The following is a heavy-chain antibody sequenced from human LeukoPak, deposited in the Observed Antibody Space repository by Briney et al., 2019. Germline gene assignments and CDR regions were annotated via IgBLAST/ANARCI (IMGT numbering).Heavy chain of an antibody. J-gene: IGHJ4*02. CDR3: AKGPGWLLSKRYFDY. V-gene: IGHV3-23*01. CDR2: ISGSGGST. CDR1: GFTFSSYA. Sequence: GGSLRLSCAASGFTFSSYAMSWVRQAPGKGLEWVSAISGSGGSTYYADSVKGRFTISRDNAKSSLYLEMSSLRAEDTALYYCAKGPGWLLSKRYFDYWGQGTPVIVSS. D-gene: IGHD3-22*01.